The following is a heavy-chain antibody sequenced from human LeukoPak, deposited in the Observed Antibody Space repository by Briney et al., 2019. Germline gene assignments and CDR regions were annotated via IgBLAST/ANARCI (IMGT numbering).Heavy chain of an antibody. CDR3: ARAGIVGAPDDAFDI. J-gene: IGHJ3*02. Sequence: SETLSLTCTVSGGSISIYYWSWIRQPAGKGLEWIWRIYTSGSTNYNPSLKSRVTMSVDTSKNQFSLKLSSVTAADTAVYYCARAGIVGAPDDAFDIWGQGTMVTVSS. CDR2: IYTSGST. D-gene: IGHD1-26*01. CDR1: GGSISIYY. V-gene: IGHV4-4*07.